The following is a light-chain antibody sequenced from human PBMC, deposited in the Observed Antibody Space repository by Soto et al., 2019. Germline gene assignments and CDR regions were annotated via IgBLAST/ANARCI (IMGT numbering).Light chain of an antibody. J-gene: IGKJ4*01. CDR3: QMYNNWVGT. CDR2: GAA. Sequence: VMTQSPATLSVSPGERATLSCRASQSISSNLAWYQQKPGQAPRLLIYGAATRATGIPARFSGSGSGTDFTLTINSLQSEDFAVYYCQMYNNWVGTFGGGTKVDI. V-gene: IGKV3-15*01. CDR1: QSISSN.